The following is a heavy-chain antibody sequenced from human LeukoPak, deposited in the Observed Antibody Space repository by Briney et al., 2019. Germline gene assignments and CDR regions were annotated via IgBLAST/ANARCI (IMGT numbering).Heavy chain of an antibody. CDR1: GGSISSYY. V-gene: IGHV4-59*01. J-gene: IGHJ3*02. CDR2: IYYSGST. Sequence: SETLSLTCTVSGGSISSYYWSWIRQPPGKGLEWMGYIYYSGSTNYNPSLKSRVTISVDTSKNQFSLKLSSVTAADTAVYYCARDNGDDTGDAFDIWGQGTMVTVSS. D-gene: IGHD4-17*01. CDR3: ARDNGDDTGDAFDI.